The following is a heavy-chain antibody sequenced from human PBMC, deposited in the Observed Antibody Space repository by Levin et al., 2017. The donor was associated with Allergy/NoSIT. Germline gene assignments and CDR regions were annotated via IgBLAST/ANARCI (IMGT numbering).Heavy chain of an antibody. CDR2: GYYSGST. CDR1: GGYIGSYY. J-gene: IGHJ3*01. CDR3: ARGRGSSGYYTDDSFNV. D-gene: IGHD3-3*01. V-gene: IGHV4-59*08. Sequence: SETLSLTCTVSGGYIGSYYWGWIRQSPGKGLEWIGCGYYSGSTNYNPSLKSRVSISVDTSKKEFYLNLNSVTAADTAVYYCARGRGSSGYYTDDSFNVWVQGKMVTVSS.